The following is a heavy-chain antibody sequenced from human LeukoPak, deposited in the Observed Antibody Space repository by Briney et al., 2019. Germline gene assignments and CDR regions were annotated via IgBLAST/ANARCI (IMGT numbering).Heavy chain of an antibody. CDR2: NSGSGGST. J-gene: IGHJ3*02. CDR3: AKRGLGDREAFDI. Sequence: PGGSLRLSCAASGFTFNTYAMSWVLQAPGKGLEWVSSNSGSGGSTYYAGSVEGRFTISRDNSKNTLYLQMNSLRAEDTAVYYCAKRGLGDREAFDIWGQGTMVTVSS. V-gene: IGHV3-23*01. CDR1: GFTFNTYA. D-gene: IGHD2-21*02.